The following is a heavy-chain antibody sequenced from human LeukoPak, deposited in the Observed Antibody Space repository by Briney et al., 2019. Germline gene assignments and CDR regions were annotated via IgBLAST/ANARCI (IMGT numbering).Heavy chain of an antibody. V-gene: IGHV7-4-1*01. J-gene: IGHJ6*02. CDR3: ASARRGNWHDVPYYYYHGMDV. Sequence: GASVTVSCTASGYTFTSYAMNWVRQAPGQGLEWMGWINTNTGNPTYAQGFAGRLVVSLDTSVSTAYLQIRSLKAEDTAVYYCASARRGNWHDVPYYYYHGMDVWRQGTTVTVSS. D-gene: IGHD1-20*01. CDR1: GYTFTSYA. CDR2: INTNTGNP.